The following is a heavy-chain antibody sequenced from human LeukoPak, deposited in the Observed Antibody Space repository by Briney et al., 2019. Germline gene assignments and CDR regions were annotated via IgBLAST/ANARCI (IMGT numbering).Heavy chain of an antibody. Sequence: TGGSLRLSCAASGFTFSSYSMNWVRQAPGKGLEWVSYISSSSRTIYYADSVKGRFTISRDNAKNSLYLQMNSLRAEDTAVYYCARDAGGNSRWFDYWGQGTPVTV. CDR3: ARDAGGNSRWFDY. CDR1: GFTFSSYS. CDR2: ISSSSRTI. V-gene: IGHV3-48*01. J-gene: IGHJ4*02. D-gene: IGHD4-23*01.